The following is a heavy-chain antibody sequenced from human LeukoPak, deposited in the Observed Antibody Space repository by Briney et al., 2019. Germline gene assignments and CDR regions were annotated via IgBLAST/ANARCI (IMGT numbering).Heavy chain of an antibody. D-gene: IGHD3-22*01. J-gene: IGHJ4*02. CDR1: GFTFSSYS. Sequence: PGGSLRLSCAASGFTFSSYSMNWVRQAPGKGLEWVSSISSSSSYIYYADSVKGRFTISRDNAKNSLYLQMNSLRAEDTAVYYCAKRLNYYDSSGYYSWGQGTLVTVSS. V-gene: IGHV3-21*01. CDR2: ISSSSSYI. CDR3: AKRLNYYDSSGYYS.